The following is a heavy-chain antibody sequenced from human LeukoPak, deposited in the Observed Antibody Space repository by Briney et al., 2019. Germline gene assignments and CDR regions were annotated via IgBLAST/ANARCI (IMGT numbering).Heavy chain of an antibody. J-gene: IGHJ5*02. CDR1: GFTVSSNY. D-gene: IGHD3-22*01. CDR2: IYSGGST. Sequence: GGSLRLSCAASGFTVSSNYMSWVRQAPGKGVEWVSVIYSGGSTYYADSVKGRFTISRDNSKNTLYLQMNSLRAEDTAVYYCARDGVSSGYSLNWFDPWGQGTLVTVSS. V-gene: IGHV3-66*01. CDR3: ARDGVSSGYSLNWFDP.